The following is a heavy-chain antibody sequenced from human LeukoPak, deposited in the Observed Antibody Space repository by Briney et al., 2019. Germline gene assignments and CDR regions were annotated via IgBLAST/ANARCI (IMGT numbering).Heavy chain of an antibody. J-gene: IGHJ2*01. Sequence: GGSLRLSCAASGFSFSTYSMNWVRQAPGKGLEWVSSISSSRSYIYYADSVKGRFTISRDNAKNSLYLQMNSLRAEDTAVYYCARDRRHTMIVVRREGWYFDLWGRGTLVTVSS. CDR1: GFSFSTYS. V-gene: IGHV3-21*01. D-gene: IGHD3-22*01. CDR3: ARDRRHTMIVVRREGWYFDL. CDR2: ISSSRSYI.